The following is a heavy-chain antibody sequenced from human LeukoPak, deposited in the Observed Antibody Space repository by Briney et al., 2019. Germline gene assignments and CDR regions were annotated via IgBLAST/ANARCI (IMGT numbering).Heavy chain of an antibody. Sequence: GGSLRLSCAASGFTFSSYSMNWVRQAPGKGLEWVSSISSSSSYIYYADSVKGRSTISRDNAKNSLYLQMNSLRAEDTAVYYCAKDQKRGYSYGYLFYYYYMDVWGKGTTVTISS. CDR1: GFTFSSYS. CDR2: ISSSSSYI. CDR3: AKDQKRGYSYGYLFYYYYMDV. D-gene: IGHD5-18*01. J-gene: IGHJ6*03. V-gene: IGHV3-21*01.